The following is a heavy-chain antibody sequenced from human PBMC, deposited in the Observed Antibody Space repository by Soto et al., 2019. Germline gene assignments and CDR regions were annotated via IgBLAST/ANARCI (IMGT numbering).Heavy chain of an antibody. D-gene: IGHD6-19*01. CDR3: ARHGSGWYYYGMDV. Sequence: SETLSLTCTVSGGSVSSESHYWSWIRQTPGKGLEWIGYIYYTGSTNYNPSLKGRVTMSVDTSRDQVSLRLRSVTRADTAVYYCARHGSGWYYYGMDVWGQGTTVTVSS. J-gene: IGHJ6*02. V-gene: IGHV4-61*01. CDR1: GGSVSSESHY. CDR2: IYYTGST.